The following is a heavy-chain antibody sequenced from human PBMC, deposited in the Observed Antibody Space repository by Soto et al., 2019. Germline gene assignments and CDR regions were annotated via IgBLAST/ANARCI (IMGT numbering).Heavy chain of an antibody. D-gene: IGHD4-4*01. V-gene: IGHV4-39*01. CDR1: GGSISSSSYY. CDR2: IYYSGST. CDR3: ARYKQYGWFDP. J-gene: IGHJ5*02. Sequence: SETLSLTCTVSGGSISSSSYYWGWIRQPPGKGLEWIGSIYYSGSTYYNPSLKSRVTISVDTSKNQFSLKLSSVTAADTAVYYCARYKQYGWFDPWGQGTLVTVSS.